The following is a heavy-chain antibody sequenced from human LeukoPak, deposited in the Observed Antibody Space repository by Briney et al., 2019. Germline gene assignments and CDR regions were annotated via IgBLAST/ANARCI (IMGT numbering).Heavy chain of an antibody. J-gene: IGHJ4*02. V-gene: IGHV3-30-3*01. CDR2: ISYDGSNK. CDR3: VQRGFDY. Sequence: PGRSLRLSCAASGFTFSSYAMHWVRQAPGKGLEWVAVISYDGSNKYYADSVKGRFTISRDNSKNTLYLQMNSLRVEDTAVYYCVQRGFDYWGQGALVTVSS. CDR1: GFTFSSYA. D-gene: IGHD3-16*01.